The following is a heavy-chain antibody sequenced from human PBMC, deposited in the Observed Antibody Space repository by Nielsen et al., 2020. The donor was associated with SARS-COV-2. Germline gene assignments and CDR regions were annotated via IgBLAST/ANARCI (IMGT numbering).Heavy chain of an antibody. J-gene: IGHJ6*02. CDR3: AARYYDFSDYYYGMDV. V-gene: IGHV3-9*01. CDR2: ISWNSGSI. D-gene: IGHD3-3*01. CDR1: GFTFDDYA. Sequence: GGSLRLSCAASGFTFDDYAMHWVRHAPGKGLEWVSGISWNSGSIGYADSVKGRFTISRDNAKNSLYLQMNSLRAEDTALYYCAARYYDFSDYYYGMDVWGQGTTVTVSS.